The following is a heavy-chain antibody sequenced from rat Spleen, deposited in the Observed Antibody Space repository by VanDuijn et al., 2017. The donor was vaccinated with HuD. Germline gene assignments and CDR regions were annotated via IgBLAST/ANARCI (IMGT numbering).Heavy chain of an antibody. CDR2: IWGDGST. J-gene: IGHJ4*01. V-gene: IGHV2-32*01. CDR3: VRLISVVRVMDA. D-gene: IGHD1-1*01. CDR1: GFSLSSYH. Sequence: QVQLKESGPGLVKPSETLSLTCTVSGFSLSSYHVGWIRRPPGKGLEWMGVIWGDGSTAYTSVFKSRRSISRETSKSQVFLKMNSLQTEDTATYYCVRLISVVRVMDAWGQGVSVTVSS.